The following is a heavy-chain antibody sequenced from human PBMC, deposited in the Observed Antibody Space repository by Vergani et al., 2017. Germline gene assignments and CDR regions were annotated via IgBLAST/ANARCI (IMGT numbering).Heavy chain of an antibody. CDR3: ARAPQQARKKNIVVVPVDY. J-gene: IGHJ4*02. CDR1: GYTFTSYG. CDR2: ISAYNGIT. Sequence: QVQLVQSGAEVKKPGASVKVSCKASGYTFTSYGISWVRQAPGQGLEWMGWISAYNGITNYAQKLQGRVTMTTDTSTSTAYMELRSLRSDDTAVYYCARAPQQARKKNIVVVPVDYGGQGTLVTVSS. V-gene: IGHV1-18*01. D-gene: IGHD2-2*01.